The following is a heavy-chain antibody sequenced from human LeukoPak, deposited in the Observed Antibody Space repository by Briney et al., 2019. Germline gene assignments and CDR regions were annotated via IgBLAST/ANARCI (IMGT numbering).Heavy chain of an antibody. D-gene: IGHD3-3*01. CDR3: ARDAFSRISIFGVVSDAFDI. V-gene: IGHV3-7*01. J-gene: IGHJ3*02. Sequence: PEGSLRLSCAASGFTFSTNWMTWVRQAPGKGMEWVANIKQDGSEKYYVDSVKGRFTISRDNAKNSLYLQMNSLRAEDTAMYYCARDAFSRISIFGVVSDAFDIWGQGTMVTVSS. CDR1: GFTFSTNW. CDR2: IKQDGSEK.